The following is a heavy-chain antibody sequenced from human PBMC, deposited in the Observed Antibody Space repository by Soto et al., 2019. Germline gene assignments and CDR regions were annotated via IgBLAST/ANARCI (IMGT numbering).Heavy chain of an antibody. CDR2: SNAGNGNT. J-gene: IGHJ6*02. D-gene: IGHD3-10*01. Sequence: GASVKVSCKASGYTFTSYAMHWVRQAPGQRLEWMGWSNAGNGNTKYSQEFQGRVTITRDTSTSTAYMELSSLRSEDTAVYYCARSIDYYGSGSYYPYYYYGMDVWGQGTTVTVSS. CDR1: GYTFTSYA. V-gene: IGHV1-3*02. CDR3: ARSIDYYGSGSYYPYYYYGMDV.